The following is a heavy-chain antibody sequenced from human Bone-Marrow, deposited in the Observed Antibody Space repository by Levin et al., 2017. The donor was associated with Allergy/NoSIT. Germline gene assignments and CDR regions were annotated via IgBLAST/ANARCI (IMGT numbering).Heavy chain of an antibody. J-gene: IGHJ4*02. CDR2: FYYSGNT. CDR1: GDSIISSSYY. D-gene: IGHD1-26*01. Sequence: PSETLSLTCTVSGDSIISSSYYWGWIRQPPGTGLEWIGSFYYSGNTYHNPSLRSRVTISVDTSKNQFSLKLTSVTAEDTALYYCATNSGSYLRYFDFWGQGTLLTVSS. V-gene: IGHV4-39*01. CDR3: ATNSGSYLRYFDF.